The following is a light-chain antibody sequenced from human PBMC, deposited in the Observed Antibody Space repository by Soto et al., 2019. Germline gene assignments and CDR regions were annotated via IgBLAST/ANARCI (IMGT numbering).Light chain of an antibody. CDR3: QQYGSSPPEA. CDR1: QSVSNSY. Sequence: EIVLTQSPGTLSLSPGERATLSCRTSQSVSNSYLAWYQQKPGQAPRLVIYGASSRATGIPDRFSGSESGTEFTLTISRMEPEDFAVYYCQQYGSSPPEAFGQGTKVEIK. V-gene: IGKV3-20*01. J-gene: IGKJ1*01. CDR2: GAS.